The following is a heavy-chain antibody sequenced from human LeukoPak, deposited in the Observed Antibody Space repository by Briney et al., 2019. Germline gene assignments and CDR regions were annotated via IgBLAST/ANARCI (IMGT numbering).Heavy chain of an antibody. CDR3: ARELSVDTAMASRYYYYMDV. CDR2: INPSGGST. J-gene: IGHJ6*03. V-gene: IGHV1-46*02. CDR1: GFTFNAYY. D-gene: IGHD5-18*01. Sequence: ASVKVSCKASGFTFNAYYMHWVRQAPGQGLEWMGIINPSGGSTSYAQKFQGRVTMTRDMSTSTVYMELSSLRSEDTAVYYCARELSVDTAMASRYYYYMDVWGKGTTVTVSS.